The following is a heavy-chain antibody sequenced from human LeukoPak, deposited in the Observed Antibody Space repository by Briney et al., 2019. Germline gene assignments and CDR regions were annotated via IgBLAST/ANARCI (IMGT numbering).Heavy chain of an antibody. CDR3: ARAERTYDYVWGSYRSAFDP. Sequence: SETLSLTCTVSGGSISSGGYYWSWIRQHPGTGLEWIGYIYYSGSTYYNPSLKSRVTISVDTSKNQFSLKLSSVTAADTAVYYCARAERTYDYVWGSYRSAFDPWGQGTLVTVSS. D-gene: IGHD3-16*02. CDR2: IYYSGST. J-gene: IGHJ5*02. CDR1: GGSISSGGYY. V-gene: IGHV4-31*03.